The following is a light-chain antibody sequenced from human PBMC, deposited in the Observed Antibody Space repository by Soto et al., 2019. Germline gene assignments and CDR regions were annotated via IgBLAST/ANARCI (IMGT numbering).Light chain of an antibody. V-gene: IGKV1-39*01. CDR2: HAS. Sequence: DIQMTQSPSTLSGSVGDRFTITFRASQSISNWLAWYQQKPGTAPKVLIYHASNLQSGVPSRFSGSASGTDFTLTISSLQPEDFATYYCQQGYTTPLTFGQGTKVDIK. J-gene: IGKJ1*01. CDR1: QSISNW. CDR3: QQGYTTPLT.